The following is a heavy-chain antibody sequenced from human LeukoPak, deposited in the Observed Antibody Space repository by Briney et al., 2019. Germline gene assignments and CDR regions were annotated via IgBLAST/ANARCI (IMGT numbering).Heavy chain of an antibody. V-gene: IGHV3-33*01. Sequence: GGSLRPSCAASGFTFSSYGMHWVRQASGKGLEWVAVIWYDGSNKYYADSVKGRFTISRDNSKNTLYLQMNSLRAEDTAVYYCARKDVDTAMVPKAGYYYYGMDVWGKGTTVTVSS. J-gene: IGHJ6*04. D-gene: IGHD5-18*01. CDR1: GFTFSSYG. CDR2: IWYDGSNK. CDR3: ARKDVDTAMVPKAGYYYYGMDV.